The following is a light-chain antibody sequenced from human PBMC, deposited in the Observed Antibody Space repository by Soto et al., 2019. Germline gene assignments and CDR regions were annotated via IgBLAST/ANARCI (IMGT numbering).Light chain of an antibody. J-gene: IGKJ1*01. CDR2: DAS. CDR1: QSISSY. Sequence: DIQMTQSPSSLSASVGDRVTITCRASQSISSYLNWYQQKPGKAPKLLIYDASSLQSGVPSRFSGSGSGTDFTLTISSLQPEDFATYYCKQSYSTPRTCGQGTKVEIK. CDR3: KQSYSTPRT. V-gene: IGKV1-39*01.